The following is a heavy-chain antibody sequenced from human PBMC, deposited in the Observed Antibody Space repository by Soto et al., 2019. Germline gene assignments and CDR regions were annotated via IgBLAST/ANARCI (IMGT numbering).Heavy chain of an antibody. CDR1: GYSFTSYW. CDR3: ARIFSNWGSPRNFDY. J-gene: IGHJ4*02. Sequence: PGESLKISCKGSGYSFTSYWIGWVRQMPGKGLEWMGIIYPGDSDTRYSPSFQGQVTISADKSISTAYLQWSSLKASDTAMYYCARIFSNWGSPRNFDYWGQGTLVTVSS. V-gene: IGHV5-51*01. CDR2: IYPGDSDT. D-gene: IGHD7-27*01.